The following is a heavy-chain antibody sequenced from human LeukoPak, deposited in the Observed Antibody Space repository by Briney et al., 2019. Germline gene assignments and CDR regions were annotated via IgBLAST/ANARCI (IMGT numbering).Heavy chain of an antibody. CDR2: IKQDGSEK. CDR3: ARGCYDFWSGTCDAFDI. V-gene: IGHV3-7*01. D-gene: IGHD3-3*01. Sequence: GGSLRLSCAASGFTFSNFWMSWVRQAPGKGLEWVANIKQDGSEKNYVDSVKGRFTISRDNAKNSLYLQMNSLRAEDTAVYYCARGCYDFWSGTCDAFDIWGQGTMVTVSS. J-gene: IGHJ3*02. CDR1: GFTFSNFW.